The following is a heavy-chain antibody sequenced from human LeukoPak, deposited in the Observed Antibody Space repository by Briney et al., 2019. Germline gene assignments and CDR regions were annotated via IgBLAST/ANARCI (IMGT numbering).Heavy chain of an antibody. V-gene: IGHV1-2*06. D-gene: IGHD3-10*01. CDR1: GYTFTGYY. J-gene: IGHJ3*02. CDR3: AIYYGSGSYWEAFDI. Sequence: ASVKVSCKASGYTFTGYYMHWVRQAPGQGLEWMGRINPNSGGTNYAQKFQGRVTMTRDTSISTAYMELSRLRSDDTAVYYCAIYYGSGSYWEAFDIWGQETMVTVSS. CDR2: INPNSGGT.